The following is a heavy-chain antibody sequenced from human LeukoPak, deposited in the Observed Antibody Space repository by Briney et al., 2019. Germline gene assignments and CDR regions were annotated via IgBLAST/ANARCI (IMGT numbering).Heavy chain of an antibody. J-gene: IGHJ5*02. Sequence: PSETLSLTCTVSGVSISSSNSYWGWIRQPPGKGLEWIGSTYYSGNTYYNASLKSQVSISIDTSKNQFSLKLSSVTAADTAVYYCARGSNWNYNWFDPWGQGILVTVSS. CDR2: TYYSGNT. V-gene: IGHV4-39*07. CDR3: ARGSNWNYNWFDP. D-gene: IGHD1-7*01. CDR1: GVSISSSNSY.